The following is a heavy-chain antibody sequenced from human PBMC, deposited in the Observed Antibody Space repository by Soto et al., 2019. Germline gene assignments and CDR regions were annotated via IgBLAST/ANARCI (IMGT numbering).Heavy chain of an antibody. CDR1: GFTFSDYW. Sequence: DVQLVEWGGGLVQPGESLRLSCAAAGFTFSDYWMSWVRQAPGKGLEGVASIKQDGREEYYVDSLKGRFTIVRDNAKNSLYRQMDSLRAEDTAVYYCARGGYAFGGQGTLVTVSS. CDR2: IKQDGREE. CDR3: ARGGYAF. J-gene: IGHJ1*01. D-gene: IGHD3-16*01. V-gene: IGHV3-7*01.